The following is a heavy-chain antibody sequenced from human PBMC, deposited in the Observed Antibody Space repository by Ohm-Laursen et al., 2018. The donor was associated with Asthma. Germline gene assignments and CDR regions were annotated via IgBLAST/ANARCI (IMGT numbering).Heavy chain of an antibody. CDR1: GDAINREIW. V-gene: IGHV4/OR15-8*01. Sequence: SETLSLTCMVSGDAINREIWWSWIRQPPGKGLEWIGEVHHSGTANSSPSLQSRVTISIDKSKNQFSLKVTSVTAADTAMYYCTRRGGSDLIHFGSWGQGTPVTVSS. CDR2: VHHSGTA. D-gene: IGHD1-26*01. J-gene: IGHJ4*02. CDR3: TRRGGSDLIHFGS.